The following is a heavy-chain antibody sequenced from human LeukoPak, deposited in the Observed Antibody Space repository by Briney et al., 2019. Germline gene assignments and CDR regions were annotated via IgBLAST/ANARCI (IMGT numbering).Heavy chain of an antibody. V-gene: IGHV3-30*03. CDR1: GFTFSSYG. D-gene: IGHD3-10*01. CDR3: AGIPLLWFGELQGVDY. J-gene: IGHJ4*02. Sequence: PGRSLRLSCAASGFTFSSYGMHWVRQAPGKGLEWVAVISYDGSNKYYADSVKGRFTISRDNSKNTLYLQMNSLRAEDTAVYYCAGIPLLWFGELQGVDYWGQGTLVTVSS. CDR2: ISYDGSNK.